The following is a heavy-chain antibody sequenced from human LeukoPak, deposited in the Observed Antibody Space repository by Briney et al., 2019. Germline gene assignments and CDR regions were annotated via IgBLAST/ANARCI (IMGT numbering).Heavy chain of an antibody. CDR3: ARVGPTDDYGDSHDAFDI. CDR2: IYYSGST. CDR1: GGPVSRSF. V-gene: IGHV4-59*02. D-gene: IGHD4-17*01. Sequence: PSETLSLTRSVSGGPVSRSFWSWIRQPPGQGLEWIGYIYYSGSTNYNPSLKSRVTISEDTSKNHFSLKVTSVTAADTAVYYCARVGPTDDYGDSHDAFDIWGRGTLVAVSS. J-gene: IGHJ3*02.